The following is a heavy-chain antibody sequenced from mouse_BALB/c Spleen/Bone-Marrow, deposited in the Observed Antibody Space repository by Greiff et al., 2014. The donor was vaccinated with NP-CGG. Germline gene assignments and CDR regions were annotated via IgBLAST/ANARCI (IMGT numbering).Heavy chain of an antibody. CDR1: GFNIKDTY. D-gene: IGHD1-1*01. CDR3: ARYNYGSSQFAY. J-gene: IGHJ3*01. CDR2: IDPANGNT. Sequence: VHVKQSGAELVKPGASVRLSCTASGFNIKDTYMHWVKQRPEQGLEWIGRIDPANGNTKYDPKFQGKATITADTSSNTAYLQLSSLTSEDTAVYYCARYNYGSSQFAYWGQGTLVPVSA. V-gene: IGHV14-3*02.